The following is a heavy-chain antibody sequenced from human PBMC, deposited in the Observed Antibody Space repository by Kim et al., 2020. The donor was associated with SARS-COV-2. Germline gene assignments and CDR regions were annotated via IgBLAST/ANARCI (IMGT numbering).Heavy chain of an antibody. Sequence: SETLSLTCTVSAGSISSYYWSWIRQPPGKGLEWIGYIYYSGSTNYNPSLKSRVTISVDTSKNQFSLKLSSVTASDTAVSYCAIGYYDILTGYGGTSAFD. CDR2: IYYSGST. CDR3: AIGYYDILTGYGGTSAFD. D-gene: IGHD3-9*01. J-gene: IGHJ3*02. V-gene: IGHV4-59*13. CDR1: AGSISSYY.